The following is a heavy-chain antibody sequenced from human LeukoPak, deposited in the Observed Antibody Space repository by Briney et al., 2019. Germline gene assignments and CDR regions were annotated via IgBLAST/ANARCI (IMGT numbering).Heavy chain of an antibody. Sequence: ASVKVSCKASGGTFSSYAISWVRQAPGQGLEWMGGIIPIFGTANYAQKFQGRVTITTDESTSTAYMELSSLRSEDTAVYYCARGRGAVTIFGVATFDYWGQGTLVTVSS. CDR1: GGTFSSYA. J-gene: IGHJ4*02. CDR3: ARGRGAVTIFGVATFDY. D-gene: IGHD3-3*01. V-gene: IGHV1-69*05. CDR2: IIPIFGTA.